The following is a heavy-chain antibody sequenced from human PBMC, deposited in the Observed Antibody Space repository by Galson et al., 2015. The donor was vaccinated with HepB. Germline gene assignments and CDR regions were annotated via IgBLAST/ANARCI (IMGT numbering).Heavy chain of an antibody. V-gene: IGHV3-33*06. CDR2: IWYDGSNK. Sequence: SLRLSCAASGFTFSSYGMHWVRQAPGKGLEWVAVIWYDGSNKYYADSVKGRFTISRDNSKNTLYLQMNSLRAEDTAVYYCAKGPEGLGYFDYWGQGTLVTVSS. CDR1: GFTFSSYG. J-gene: IGHJ4*02. CDR3: AKGPEGLGYFDY.